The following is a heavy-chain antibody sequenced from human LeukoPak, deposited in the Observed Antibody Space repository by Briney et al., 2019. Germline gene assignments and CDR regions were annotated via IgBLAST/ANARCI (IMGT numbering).Heavy chain of an antibody. CDR1: GYSISSGYY. CDR2: IYHSGST. J-gene: IGHJ4*02. V-gene: IGHV4-38-2*02. D-gene: IGHD3-16*02. Sequence: SETLSLTCTVSGYSISSGYYWGWIRQPPGKGLEWIGSIYHSGSTYYNPSLKSRVTISVDTSKNQFSLKLSSVTAADTAVYYCAVGGYYDYVWGSYRPTLGYWGQGTLVTVSS. CDR3: AVGGYYDYVWGSYRPTLGY.